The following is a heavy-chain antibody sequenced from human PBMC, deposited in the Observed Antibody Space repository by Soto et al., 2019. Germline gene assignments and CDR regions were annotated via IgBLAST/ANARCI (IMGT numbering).Heavy chain of an antibody. CDR3: ERGRGGSCYSSQFY. J-gene: IGHJ4*02. CDR1: GFTFANFA. Sequence: VGSLRLSCAASGFTFANFAMSWVRQTPGKGLEWVSSIGGSDDSSYYVDSVRGRFTTSRDNSKNTLYLQMNSLRVEDTAVYYCERGRGGSCYSSQFYWGQGILVTVSS. V-gene: IGHV3-23*01. CDR2: IGGSDDSS. D-gene: IGHD2-15*01.